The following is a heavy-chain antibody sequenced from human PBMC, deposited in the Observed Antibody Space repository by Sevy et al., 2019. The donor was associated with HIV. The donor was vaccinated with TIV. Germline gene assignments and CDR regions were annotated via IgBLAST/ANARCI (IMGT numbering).Heavy chain of an antibody. CDR2: IGIAGDS. V-gene: IGHV3-13*01. Sequence: GGSLRLSCAASGFTFSSYDMCWVRQVTGKGLEWVSAIGIAGDSYYPDSLRGRFTISRDNANNSLFLQMNSLRAGDTAIYYCTKAQLSGGVRGHRYGMDVWGQGTTVTVSS. D-gene: IGHD1-1*01. J-gene: IGHJ6*02. CDR3: TKAQLSGGVRGHRYGMDV. CDR1: GFTFSSYD.